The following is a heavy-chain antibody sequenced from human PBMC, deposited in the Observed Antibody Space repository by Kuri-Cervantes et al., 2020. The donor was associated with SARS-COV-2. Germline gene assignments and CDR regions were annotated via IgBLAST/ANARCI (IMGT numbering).Heavy chain of an antibody. Sequence: GGSLRLSCAASGFTFSSHAMHWVRQAPGKGLEWVALISYDGSNKYYADSVKGRFTVSRDNSKNTLSLQMSSLKAEDTAVYYCAISVVTRGFYFDYWGQGTLVTVSS. V-gene: IGHV3-30*03. D-gene: IGHD4-23*01. CDR2: ISYDGSNK. CDR3: AISVVTRGFYFDY. CDR1: GFTFSSHA. J-gene: IGHJ4*02.